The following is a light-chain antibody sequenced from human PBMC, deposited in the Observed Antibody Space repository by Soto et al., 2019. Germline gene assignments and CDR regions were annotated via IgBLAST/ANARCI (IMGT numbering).Light chain of an antibody. J-gene: IGKJ1*01. CDR2: GAS. V-gene: IGKV1-5*01. CDR3: QQCHRYLT. CDR1: ESMSNC. Sequence: IQMTQSPSTLSASVGDRVNITCRASESMSNCLACYQQRPGKAPKLLISGASSLQSGVPSRFSGSASGTEFTLTISSLQPDDIATYYCQQCHRYLTFGQGTKVDIK.